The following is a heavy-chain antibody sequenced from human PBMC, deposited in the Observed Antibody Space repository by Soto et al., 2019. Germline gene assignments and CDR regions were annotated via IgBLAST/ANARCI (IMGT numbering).Heavy chain of an antibody. CDR1: GFTFSSYA. Sequence: EVQLLESGGGLVQPGGSLRLSCAASGFTFSSYAMSWVRQAPGKGLEWVSAISGSGGSTYYADSVKGRFTISRDNSKNTLYLQMNSLRAEDTAVYYCATRPSGYCSSTSCSRAFDIWGQLTMVTVSS. CDR3: ATRPSGYCSSTSCSRAFDI. J-gene: IGHJ3*02. D-gene: IGHD2-2*01. V-gene: IGHV3-23*01. CDR2: ISGSGGST.